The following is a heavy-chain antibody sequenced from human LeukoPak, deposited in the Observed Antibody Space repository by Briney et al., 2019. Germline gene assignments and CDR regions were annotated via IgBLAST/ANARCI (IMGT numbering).Heavy chain of an antibody. CDR3: ARGHSITIFGVVKRAAFDI. CDR2: FDPEDGET. CDR1: GYTLTELS. V-gene: IGHV1-24*01. D-gene: IGHD3-3*01. Sequence: ASVKVSCKVSGYTLTELSMHWVRQAPGKGLEWMGGFDPEDGETIYAQKFQGRVTMTEDTSTDTAYMELSSLRSEDTAVYYCARGHSITIFGVVKRAAFDIWGQGTMVTVSS. J-gene: IGHJ3*02.